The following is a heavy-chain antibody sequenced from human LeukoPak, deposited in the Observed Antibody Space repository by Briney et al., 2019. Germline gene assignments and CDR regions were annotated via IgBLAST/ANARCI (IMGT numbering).Heavy chain of an antibody. CDR3: ARRPHSFDI. V-gene: IGHV4-59*08. Sequence: SETLSHTCIVSGDSMNSYYWSWIRQPPGKGLEWIGNIDDSGSTNYNPSLKSRVTISVDTSKNQFSLKLSSVTAADTAVYYCARRPHSFDIWGQGTMVTVSS. CDR1: GDSMNSYY. CDR2: IDDSGST. J-gene: IGHJ3*02.